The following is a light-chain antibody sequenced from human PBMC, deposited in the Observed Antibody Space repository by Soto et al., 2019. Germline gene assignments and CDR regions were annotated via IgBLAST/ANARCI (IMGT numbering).Light chain of an antibody. Sequence: DVVMTQSPLSLTVTLGQSASISCRSSQSLVHSDGDTFMSWFQQRPGQSPRRLIYKVSNRDSGVPDRFSGSGSGTDFTLKISRVEAEDFAVYYCHQRQSWPRTFGQGTK. CDR3: HQRQSWPRT. CDR2: KVS. V-gene: IGKV2-30*02. CDR1: QSLVHSDGDTF. J-gene: IGKJ1*01.